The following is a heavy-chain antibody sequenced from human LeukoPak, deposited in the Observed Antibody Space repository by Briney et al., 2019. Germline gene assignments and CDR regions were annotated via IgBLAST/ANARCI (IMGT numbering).Heavy chain of an antibody. J-gene: IGHJ4*02. D-gene: IGHD3-10*01. CDR3: ARKERYYYGSGLI. CDR1: GGSFSGYY. CDR2: INHSGST. V-gene: IGHV4-34*01. Sequence: PSETLSITCAVAGGSFSGYYWRWVRPPPGKGLELIGEINHSGSTNYNPSLKSRVTISVDTSKNQFPLKLSSVTAADTAGYYCARKERYYYGSGLIWGQGTLVTVSS.